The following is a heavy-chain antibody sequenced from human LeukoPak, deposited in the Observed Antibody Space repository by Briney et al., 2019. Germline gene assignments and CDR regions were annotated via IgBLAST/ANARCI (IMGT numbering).Heavy chain of an antibody. CDR1: GYSISSGYY. V-gene: IGHV4-38-2*02. Sequence: PSETLSLTCAVSGYSISSGYYWGWIRQPPGKGLEWIGSIYHSGSTYYNPSLKSRVTISVDTSKNQFSLKLSSVTAADTAVYYCAREPEASWYSYYYYMDVWGKGTTVTVSS. CDR2: IYHSGST. CDR3: AREPEASWYSYYYYMDV. J-gene: IGHJ6*03. D-gene: IGHD1-1*01.